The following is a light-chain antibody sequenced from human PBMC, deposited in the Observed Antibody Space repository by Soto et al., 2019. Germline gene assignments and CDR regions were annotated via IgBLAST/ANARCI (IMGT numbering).Light chain of an antibody. V-gene: IGKV3-20*01. CDR3: QQYGSSPPYT. CDR2: GSS. J-gene: IGKJ2*01. CDR1: QSVRNNY. Sequence: EVVLTQSPGTLSLSPGERATLSCRASQSVRNNYFAWYQQKPGPSPKLLIFGSSDRATGIPDRFSGSGSGTDFTLTISRREPEDFAVYYCQQYGSSPPYTFGQGTKLEIK.